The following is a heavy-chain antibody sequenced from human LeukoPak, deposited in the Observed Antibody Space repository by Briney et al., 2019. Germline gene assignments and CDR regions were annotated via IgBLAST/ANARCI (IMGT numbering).Heavy chain of an antibody. D-gene: IGHD3-3*01. J-gene: IGHJ6*02. CDR1: GGSISSGDYY. CDR3: ARDRASGTIFGAYYYYGMDV. V-gene: IGHV4-30-4*01. Sequence: SETLSLTCTVSGGSISSGDYYWSWIRQPPGKGLEWIGYIYYSGSTYYNPSLESRVTISVDTSKNQFSLKLSSVTAADTAVYYCARDRASGTIFGAYYYYGMDVWGQGTTVTVSS. CDR2: IYYSGST.